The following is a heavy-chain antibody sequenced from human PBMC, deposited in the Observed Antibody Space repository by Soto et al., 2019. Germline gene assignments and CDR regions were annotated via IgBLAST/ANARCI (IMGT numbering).Heavy chain of an antibody. CDR1: GFTFSSYE. Sequence: EVQLVESGGGLVQPGGSLRLSCAASGFTFSSYEMNWVRQAPGKGLEWVSYISSSGSTIYYADSVKGRFTISRDNAKNSLYLQMNSLRAEDTAVYYCARVGDGYNSVSYFDYWGQGTLVTVSS. J-gene: IGHJ4*02. CDR2: ISSSGSTI. CDR3: ARVGDGYNSVSYFDY. D-gene: IGHD5-12*01. V-gene: IGHV3-48*03.